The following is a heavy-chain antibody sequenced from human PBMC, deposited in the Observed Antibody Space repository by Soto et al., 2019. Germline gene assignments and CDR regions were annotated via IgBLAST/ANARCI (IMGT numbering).Heavy chain of an antibody. CDR3: ARLYIRESFQL. D-gene: IGHD6-13*01. CDR1: GYTFTNYG. V-gene: IGHV1-18*01. CDR2: ISTYNGNT. Sequence: QVQLVQSGAEVKKPGASVKVSCKASGYTFTNYGINWVRQAPGQGLEWMGWISTYNGNTNYAQKLQGRVTMTTDTATSTAYMELRSLSSDDTAVYYCARLYIRESFQLWGQGTLVTVSS. J-gene: IGHJ1*01.